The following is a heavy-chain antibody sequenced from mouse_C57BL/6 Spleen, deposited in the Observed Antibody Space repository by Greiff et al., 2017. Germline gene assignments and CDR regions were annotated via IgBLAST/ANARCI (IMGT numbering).Heavy chain of an antibody. CDR3: GRGGYDGLDY. Sequence: QVQLQQSGAELVRPGTSVKMSCKASGYTFTNYWIGWAKQRPGHGLEWIGDIYPGGGYTNYNEKFKGKATLTADKSSSTAYMQFSSLTSEDSAIYYGGRGGYDGLDYWGQGTTVTVSS. D-gene: IGHD2-3*01. V-gene: IGHV1-63*01. J-gene: IGHJ2*01. CDR1: GYTFTNYW. CDR2: IYPGGGYT.